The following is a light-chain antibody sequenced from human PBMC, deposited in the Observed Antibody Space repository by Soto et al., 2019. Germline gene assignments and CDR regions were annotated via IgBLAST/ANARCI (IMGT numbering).Light chain of an antibody. CDR2: GAS. V-gene: IGKV3-20*01. CDR3: QQYVTSPLT. CDR1: QSVSSGY. Sequence: EIVLTQSPGTLSLSPGERATLSCRASQSVSSGYLAWYQQKPGQAPRLLIYGASSRATGIPDRFSGSGSGTDFTLTISGLEPEDFAMYYCQQYVTSPLTFGGGTKVEIK. J-gene: IGKJ4*01.